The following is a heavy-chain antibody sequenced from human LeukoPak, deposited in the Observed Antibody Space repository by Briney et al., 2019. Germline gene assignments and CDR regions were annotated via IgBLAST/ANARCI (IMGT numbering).Heavy chain of an antibody. D-gene: IGHD4-23*01. J-gene: IGHJ4*02. V-gene: IGHV4-39*07. CDR2: IYYVGGT. Sequence: PSETLSLTCTVSGGSISSYYWGWMRQPPGKGPEWIGSIYYVGGTFYNPSLRSRLTISMDTSKNQFSLNLSSVTAADTAVYYCARGDGGKPMGFWGQGTLVAVSS. CDR3: ARGDGGKPMGF. CDR1: GGSISSYY.